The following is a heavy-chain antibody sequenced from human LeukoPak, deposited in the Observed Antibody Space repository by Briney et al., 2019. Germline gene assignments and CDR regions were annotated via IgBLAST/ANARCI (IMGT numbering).Heavy chain of an antibody. D-gene: IGHD5-12*01. CDR2: IKQDGSEK. Sequence: GGPLRLSCAASGFTFSSYWMSWVRQAPGKGLEWVANIKQDGSEKYYVDSVKGRFTISRDNAKNSLYLQMNSLGAEDTAVYYCARETYSGYVTYMDVWGKGTTVTVSS. CDR3: ARETYSGYVTYMDV. V-gene: IGHV3-7*01. J-gene: IGHJ6*03. CDR1: GFTFSSYW.